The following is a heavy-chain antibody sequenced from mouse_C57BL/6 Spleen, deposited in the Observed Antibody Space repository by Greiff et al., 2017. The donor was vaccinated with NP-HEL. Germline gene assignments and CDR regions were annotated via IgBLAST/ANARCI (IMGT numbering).Heavy chain of an antibody. CDR2: ISDGGSYT. V-gene: IGHV5-4*01. CDR3: ARDDCGGSYAMYD. Sequence: EVQRVESGGGLVKPGGSLKLSCAASGFTFSSYAMSWVRQTPEKRLEWVATISDGGSYTYYPDNVKGRFTISRDNAKNKPYLQISHLKSEDTAMYYFARDDCGGSYAMYDWGQGTSVTVAS. J-gene: IGHJ4*01. CDR1: GFTFSSYA. D-gene: IGHD1-1*02.